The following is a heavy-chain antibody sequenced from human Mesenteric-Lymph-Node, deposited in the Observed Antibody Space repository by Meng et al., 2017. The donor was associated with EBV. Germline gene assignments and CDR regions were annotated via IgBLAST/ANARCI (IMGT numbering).Heavy chain of an antibody. J-gene: IGHJ4*02. CDR3: ARSYFPSGDSYSCGGATCSFAS. CDR1: EFTFSDYY. V-gene: IGHV3-11*01. Sequence: QVWLVEAGGGLVKPGGSLRLSCAASEFTFSDYYMAWIRQAPGKGLHCGSVKYHADSVKGRFTFSRDNAKNTLYLQMNGLRAEDTAVYYCARSYFPSGDSYSCGGATCSFASWGQGTLVTVSS. CDR2: CGSVK. D-gene: IGHD2-21*01.